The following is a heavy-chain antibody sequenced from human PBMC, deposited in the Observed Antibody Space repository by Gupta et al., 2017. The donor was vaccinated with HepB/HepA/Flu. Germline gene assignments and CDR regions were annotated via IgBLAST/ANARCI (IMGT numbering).Heavy chain of an antibody. CDR3: AKEREVTATPQDY. CDR2: ISGSGGSP. Sequence: EVQLLQSGGGLVQPGGSLSLSCAASGFTFRNYAMTWVRQAPGKGLEWVSAISGSGGSPYYADSVKGRFTISRDNSKNTLYLQMNSLRAEDTAVYYCAKEREVTATPQDYWGQGTLVTVSS. D-gene: IGHD2-21*02. CDR1: GFTFRNYA. J-gene: IGHJ4*02. V-gene: IGHV3-23*01.